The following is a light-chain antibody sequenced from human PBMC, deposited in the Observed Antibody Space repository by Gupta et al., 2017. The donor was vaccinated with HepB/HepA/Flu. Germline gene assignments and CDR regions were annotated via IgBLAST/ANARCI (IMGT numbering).Light chain of an antibody. CDR3: QQRSNWPWT. Sequence: EIVFTQSPATLSLSSGERATLSCRASQSVNSYLAWYQQKPGQAPRLLIYDASNRATGIPARFSGSGSGTDFTLTISSLEPEDVAIYYCQQRSNWPWTFGQGTKVEIK. CDR2: DAS. V-gene: IGKV3-11*01. J-gene: IGKJ1*01. CDR1: QSVNSY.